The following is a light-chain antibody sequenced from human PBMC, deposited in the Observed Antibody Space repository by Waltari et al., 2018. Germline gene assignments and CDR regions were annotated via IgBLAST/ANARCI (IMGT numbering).Light chain of an antibody. CDR2: DAS. J-gene: IGKJ2*03. CDR3: QQYDNVPHS. V-gene: IGKV1-33*01. CDR1: QDIRNY. Sequence: DIQMTQSPSSLSASIGDRITITCQASQDIRNYLNWYQQKPGKAPKLLIYDASTLETGVPLRFSGSGSGTDFTFTISSLQPEDFATYYCQQYDNVPHSFGQGTRLDIK.